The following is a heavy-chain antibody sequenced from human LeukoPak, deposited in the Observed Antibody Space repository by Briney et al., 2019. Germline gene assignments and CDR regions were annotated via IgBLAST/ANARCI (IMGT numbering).Heavy chain of an antibody. J-gene: IGHJ5*02. CDR1: GFTLNDYY. CDR3: ATSITISKTYES. Sequence: GGSLRLSCVGSGFTLNDYYMSWVRQSPGKGLEWAAHISSTGGTILYADSVKGRFTISRDDAKRSVYLEMNSLTVEDTAVYYCATSITISKTYESWGQGTLVTVSS. V-gene: IGHV3-11*01. D-gene: IGHD5-12*01. CDR2: ISSTGGTI.